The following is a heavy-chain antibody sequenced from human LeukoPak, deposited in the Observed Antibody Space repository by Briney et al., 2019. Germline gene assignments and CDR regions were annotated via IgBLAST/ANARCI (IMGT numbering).Heavy chain of an antibody. V-gene: IGHV3-11*03. J-gene: IGHJ4*02. CDR3: ARALSGYSGYDDAGVDY. CDR1: GFTFSDYY. Sequence: PGGSLRLSCAASGFTFSDYYMSWIRQAPGKGLEWVSYISSSSSHTNYADSVKGRFTISRDNAKNSLYLQMNSLRAEDTAVYYCARALSGYSGYDDAGVDYWGQGTLVTVSS. D-gene: IGHD5-12*01. CDR2: ISSSSSHT.